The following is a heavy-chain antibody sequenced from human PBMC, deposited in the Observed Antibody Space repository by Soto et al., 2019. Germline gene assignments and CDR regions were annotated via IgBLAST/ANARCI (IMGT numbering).Heavy chain of an antibody. CDR1: GLTFNSHG. D-gene: IGHD3-10*01. CDR2: ISGSGNTR. J-gene: IGHJ6*02. Sequence: EVQLLESGGGLVQPGGSLRLSCEASGLTFNSHGMSWVRQAPGTGLEWVSAISGSGNTRHYADSVRGRFTVSRDNSKNTLYLQMDILRVEDSAVYYCATDPPISGTYELYHYHGMDVWGQGTTVTVSS. V-gene: IGHV3-23*01. CDR3: ATDPPISGTYELYHYHGMDV.